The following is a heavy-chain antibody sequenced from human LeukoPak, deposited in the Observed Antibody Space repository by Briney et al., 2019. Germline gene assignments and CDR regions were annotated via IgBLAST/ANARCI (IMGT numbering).Heavy chain of an antibody. V-gene: IGHV3-13*01. CDR1: GFTFSSYD. Sequence: GGSLRLSCAASGFTFSSYDMHWVRQTTGKGLEWVSGIGTAGATFYPGSVKGRFTISRENAKNSLYLQMNNLRAGATAVYYCTRAPAGFDYWGQGTLVTVSS. CDR2: IGTAGAT. J-gene: IGHJ4*02. CDR3: TRAPAGFDY.